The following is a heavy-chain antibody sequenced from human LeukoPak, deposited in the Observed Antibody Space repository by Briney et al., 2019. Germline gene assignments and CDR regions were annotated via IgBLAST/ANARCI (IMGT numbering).Heavy chain of an antibody. CDR3: TRDRSSMVRGNYFDY. CDR2: LYSGETT. Sequence: GGSLRLSCAVSGFTVSTNFMSWVRQARGKGLGWVSVLYSGETTSYVDSVKGRFPISRDNSKNTLYLQMNSLRVEDTAVYYCTRDRSSMVRGNYFDYWGQGTLVTVSS. D-gene: IGHD3-10*01. CDR1: GFTVSTNF. J-gene: IGHJ4*02. V-gene: IGHV3-66*01.